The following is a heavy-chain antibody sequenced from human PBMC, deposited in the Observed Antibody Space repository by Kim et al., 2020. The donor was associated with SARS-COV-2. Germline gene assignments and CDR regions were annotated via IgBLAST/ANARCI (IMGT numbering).Heavy chain of an antibody. Sequence: ASVKVSCKASGYTFTGYYMHWVRQAPGQGLEWMGWINPNSGGTNYAQKFQGRVTMTRDTSISTAYMELSRLRSDDTAVYYCARDRPSYCSGGSCYHSYYYYYYGMDVWGQGTTVTVSS. CDR1: GYTFTGYY. J-gene: IGHJ6*02. CDR2: INPNSGGT. CDR3: ARDRPSYCSGGSCYHSYYYYYYGMDV. V-gene: IGHV1-2*02. D-gene: IGHD2-15*01.